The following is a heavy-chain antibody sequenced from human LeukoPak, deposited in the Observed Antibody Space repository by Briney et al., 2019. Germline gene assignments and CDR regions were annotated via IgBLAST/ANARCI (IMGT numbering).Heavy chain of an antibody. CDR3: ASIPIVDY. V-gene: IGHV3-11*04. CDR1: GFTFTDYH. Sequence: GGSLRLSCAASGFTFTDYHMSWIRQAPGKGLEWVSYISNTGSTIYYADSVKGRFTISRDNAKNSLYLQMNSLRAEDTAVYYCASIPIVDYWGQGTLVTVSS. J-gene: IGHJ4*02. CDR2: ISNTGSTI.